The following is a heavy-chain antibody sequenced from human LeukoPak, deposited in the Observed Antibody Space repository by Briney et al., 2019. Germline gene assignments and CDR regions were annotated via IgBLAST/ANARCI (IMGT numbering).Heavy chain of an antibody. V-gene: IGHV3-11*01. Sequence: GGSLRLSCAASGFTFSDYYMNWIRQAPGKGLEWVSYISSSGSTIYYADSVKGRFTISRDNAKNSLYLQMNSLRAEDTAVYYCARARYCSSTSCRVPFQHWGQGTLVTVSS. D-gene: IGHD2-2*01. J-gene: IGHJ1*01. CDR3: ARARYCSSTSCRVPFQH. CDR2: ISSSGSTI. CDR1: GFTFSDYY.